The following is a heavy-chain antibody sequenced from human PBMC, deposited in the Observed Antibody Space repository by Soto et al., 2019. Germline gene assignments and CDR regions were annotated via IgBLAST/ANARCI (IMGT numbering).Heavy chain of an antibody. CDR1: GGSISSSNW. J-gene: IGHJ4*02. D-gene: IGHD5-18*01. V-gene: IGHV4-4*02. CDR2: MYHSGST. Sequence: QVQLQESGPGLVKPSGTLSLTCAVSGGSISSSNWWSWVRQPPGKVLEWIRAMYHSGSTNYTPSLKSRVTISVHKSKNQFSLKRSSVTAADTAVYYCARAEGYSYVDYWGQETLVTVSS. CDR3: ARAEGYSYVDY.